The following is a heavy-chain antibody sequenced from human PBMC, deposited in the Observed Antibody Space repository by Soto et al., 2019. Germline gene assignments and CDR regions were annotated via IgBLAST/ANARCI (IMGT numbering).Heavy chain of an antibody. CDR1: CFTFTSYG. Sequence: GASVKGSCKGSCFTFTSYGIRWVGQGPWQGGEWMGWISAYNGSTNYAQKLQGRVTMTTDTSTSTAYMELRSLRSDDTAVYYCARVCSGSYCRILYYYGMDVWGQGTTVTVSS. J-gene: IGHJ6*02. CDR3: ARVCSGSYCRILYYYGMDV. V-gene: IGHV1-18*01. CDR2: ISAYNGST. D-gene: IGHD1-26*01.